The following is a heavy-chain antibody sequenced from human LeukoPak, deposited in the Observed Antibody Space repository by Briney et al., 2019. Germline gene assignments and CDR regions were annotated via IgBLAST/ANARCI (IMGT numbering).Heavy chain of an antibody. CDR2: IYSGGST. Sequence: GGSLRLSCAVSGFTVSSNCMSWVRQAPGKGLEWVPVIYSGGSTYYADSVKGRFTISRDNSKNTLYLQMNSLRAEDTAVYYCYSMIVVEIRVINDYWGQGTLVTVSS. D-gene: IGHD3-22*01. CDR3: YSMIVVEIRVINDY. V-gene: IGHV3-66*01. CDR1: GFTVSSNC. J-gene: IGHJ4*02.